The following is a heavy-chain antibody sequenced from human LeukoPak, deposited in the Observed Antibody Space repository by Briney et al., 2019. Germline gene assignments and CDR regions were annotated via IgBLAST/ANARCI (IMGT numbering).Heavy chain of an antibody. CDR3: ARDFHRYKYDSAYSIY. CDR1: GFTVSSNY. CDR2: ISGSGGSTI. V-gene: IGHV3-69-1*02. J-gene: IGHJ4*02. Sequence: GGSLRLSCAASGFTVSSNYMSWVRQAPGKGLEWVSAISGSGGSTIYYADSVKGRFTISRDNAKNSLYLQMNSLRAEDTAVYYCARDFHRYKYDSAYSIYWGQGTLVTVSS. D-gene: IGHD3-22*01.